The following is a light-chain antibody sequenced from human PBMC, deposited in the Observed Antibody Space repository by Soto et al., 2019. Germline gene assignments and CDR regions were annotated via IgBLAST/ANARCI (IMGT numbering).Light chain of an antibody. Sequence: QSALTQPPSASGSPGRSVTISCTGTSSDVGGYDYVSWFQQHPGKAPKLIIYEVTKRPSGVPDRFSASKSGNTASLTVSGLQAEHEADYYCQAWDSSNVVFGGGTKLTVL. V-gene: IGLV2-8*01. CDR1: SSDVGGYDY. J-gene: IGLJ2*01. CDR3: QAWDSSNVV. CDR2: EVT.